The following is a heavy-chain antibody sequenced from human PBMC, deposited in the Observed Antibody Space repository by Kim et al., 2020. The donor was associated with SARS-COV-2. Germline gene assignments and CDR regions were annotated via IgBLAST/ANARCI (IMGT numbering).Heavy chain of an antibody. D-gene: IGHD3-22*01. V-gene: IGHV3-7*01. CDR1: GFTFSSYW. J-gene: IGHJ4*02. Sequence: GGSLRLSCAASGFTFSSYWMSWVRQAPGKGLEWVANIKQDGSEKYYVDSVKGRFTISRDNAKNSLYLQMNSLRAEDTAVYYCAAEYYYDSSGYYLPYYFDYWGQGTLVTVSS. CDR3: AAEYYYDSSGYYLPYYFDY. CDR2: IKQDGSEK.